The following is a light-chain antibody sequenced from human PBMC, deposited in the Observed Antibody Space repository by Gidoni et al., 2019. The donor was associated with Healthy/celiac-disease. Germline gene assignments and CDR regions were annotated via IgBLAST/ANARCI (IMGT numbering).Light chain of an antibody. J-gene: IGKJ2*01. Sequence: EIVLTQSPGTLSLSPGERATLSCRANQSVSGSYLAWYQQKPGQAPRLLIYGASSRATGIPDKFSGSVSGTDFTLTISRLEPEDFAVYYCQQYGSSPPYTFGQGTKLEIK. CDR1: QSVSGSY. CDR2: GAS. V-gene: IGKV3-20*01. CDR3: QQYGSSPPYT.